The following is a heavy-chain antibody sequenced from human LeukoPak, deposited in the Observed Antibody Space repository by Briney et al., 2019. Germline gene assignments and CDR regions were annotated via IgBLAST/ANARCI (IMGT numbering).Heavy chain of an antibody. CDR3: ARGIEGSGIYYFYYYMDV. Sequence: PSETLSLTCTVSGGSISSYYWSWIRQPPGKGLEWIGYIYFSGSTNYNPSLKSRVTISEDASKNQFSLKLTSVTAADTAVYYCARGIEGSGIYYFYYYMDVWGKGTTVTISS. CDR1: GGSISSYY. J-gene: IGHJ6*03. CDR2: IYFSGST. D-gene: IGHD3-10*01. V-gene: IGHV4-59*01.